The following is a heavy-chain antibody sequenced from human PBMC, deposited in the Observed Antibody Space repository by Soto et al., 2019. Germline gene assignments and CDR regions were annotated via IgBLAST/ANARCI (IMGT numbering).Heavy chain of an antibody. V-gene: IGHV3-30*03. CDR1: GFTFSSYG. J-gene: IGHJ3*02. CDR2: ISYDGSNK. D-gene: IGHD2-15*01. CDR3: ARDRGYCSGGSCRDAFDI. Sequence: PGGSLRLSCAASGFTFSSYGMHWVRQAPGKGLEWVAIISYDGSNKYYANSVKGRFTISRDNSKNTLYLQMNSLRPEDTAVYYCARDRGYCSGGSCRDAFDIWGQGTTVTVSS.